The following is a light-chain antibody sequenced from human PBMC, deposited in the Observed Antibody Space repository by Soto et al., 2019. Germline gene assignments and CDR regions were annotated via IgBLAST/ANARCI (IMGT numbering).Light chain of an antibody. V-gene: IGKV3-15*01. Sequence: EIVMTQSPATLSVSPGERATLSCRASQSVSSDLAWYQQIPGQARRLLIYGASTRATGIPARFSGSGSGTEFTLTISSLQSEDIGIYYCQQYDSWPYTFGPGSKVHFK. J-gene: IGKJ3*01. CDR2: GAS. CDR1: QSVSSD. CDR3: QQYDSWPYT.